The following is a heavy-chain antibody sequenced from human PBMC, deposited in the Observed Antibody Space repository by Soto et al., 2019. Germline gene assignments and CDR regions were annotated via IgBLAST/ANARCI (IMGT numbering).Heavy chain of an antibody. CDR1: GGTFSSYA. J-gene: IGHJ6*02. D-gene: IGHD4-17*01. Sequence: QVQLVQSGAEVKKPGSSVKVSCKSSGGTFSSYAISWVRQAPGQGLEWMGGIIPIFGTANYAQKFQGRVTITADESTSTAYMEVSSLRSEDTAVYYFARVLGEATVSYYYYDGMDVWGQGPTVTVSS. CDR2: IIPIFGTA. V-gene: IGHV1-69*01. CDR3: ARVLGEATVSYYYYDGMDV.